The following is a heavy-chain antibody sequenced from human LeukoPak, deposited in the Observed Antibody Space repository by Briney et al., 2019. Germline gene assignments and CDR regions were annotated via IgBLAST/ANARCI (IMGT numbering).Heavy chain of an antibody. J-gene: IGHJ5*02. CDR1: GGSFSGYY. V-gene: IGHV4-34*01. CDR2: INHSGST. D-gene: IGHD6-6*01. CDR3: ASTPSIAARPDWFDP. Sequence: SETLSLTCAVYGGSFSGYYWSWIRQPPGKGLEWIGEINHSGSTNYNPSLKSRVTISVDTSKNQFSLKLSSVTAADTAVYYCASTPSIAARPDWFDPWGQGTLVTVSS.